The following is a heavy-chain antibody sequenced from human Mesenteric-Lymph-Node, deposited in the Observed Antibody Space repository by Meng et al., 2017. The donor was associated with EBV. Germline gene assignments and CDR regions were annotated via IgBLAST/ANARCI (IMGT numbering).Heavy chain of an antibody. Sequence: QVQLQESGPGLVKPSGTLSLTCAVSGGSVISRHWWSWVRQPPGTGLEWIGEIFDSGSTNYNPSLKSRVSISVDKSKNEFSLNLRSVTAEDTAIYFCARDVWTRNGASERNFENRFDLWGQGILVTVSS. CDR1: GGSVISRHW. D-gene: IGHD1-1*01. V-gene: IGHV4-4*02. J-gene: IGHJ5*02. CDR3: ARDVWTRNGASERNFENRFDL. CDR2: IFDSGST.